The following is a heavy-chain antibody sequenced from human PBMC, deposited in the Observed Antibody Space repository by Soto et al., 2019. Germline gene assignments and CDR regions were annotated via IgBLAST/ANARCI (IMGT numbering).Heavy chain of an antibody. V-gene: IGHV3-23*01. D-gene: IGHD3-9*01. Sequence: EVQMLESGGGLVQPGGSLRLSCAASGFIFSNYAMNWARQAPGKGLEWVSAVGGNGLDTYYADSVKGRFTISRDNSKNTLYLQMNSLRAEDTAVYYCAGRTGYPFDYWGQGILVTVSS. CDR1: GFIFSNYA. CDR2: VGGNGLDT. CDR3: AGRTGYPFDY. J-gene: IGHJ4*02.